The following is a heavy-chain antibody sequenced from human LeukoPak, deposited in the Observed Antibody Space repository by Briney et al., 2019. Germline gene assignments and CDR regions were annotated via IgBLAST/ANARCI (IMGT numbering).Heavy chain of an antibody. CDR3: ARDGIAARRFWFDP. D-gene: IGHD6-6*01. CDR1: GGSISSSSYY. Sequence: PSETLSLTCTVSGGSISSSSYYWGWIRQPPGKRLEWIGSIYYSGSTYYNPSLKSRVTISVDTSKNQFSLKLSSVTAADTAVYYCARDGIAARRFWFDPWGQGTLVTVSS. CDR2: IYYSGST. V-gene: IGHV4-39*07. J-gene: IGHJ5*02.